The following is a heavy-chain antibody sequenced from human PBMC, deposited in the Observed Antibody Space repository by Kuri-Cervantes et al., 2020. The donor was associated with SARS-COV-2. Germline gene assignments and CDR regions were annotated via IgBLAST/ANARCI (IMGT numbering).Heavy chain of an antibody. CDR2: IYYSGST. CDR3: AKSAPCDECKYMDV. V-gene: IGHV4-39*01. Sequence: GSLRLSCTVSGGSISSSSYYWGWIRQPPGKGLEWIGSIYYSGSTYYNPSLKSRVTISVDTSKNQFSLKLSSVTAADTAVYYCAKSAPCDECKYMDVWGKGTTVTVSS. J-gene: IGHJ6*03. CDR1: GGSISSSSYY.